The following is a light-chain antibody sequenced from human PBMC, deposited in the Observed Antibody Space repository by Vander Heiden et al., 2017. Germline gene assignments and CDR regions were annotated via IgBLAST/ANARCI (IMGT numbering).Light chain of an antibody. Sequence: EIVLTQSPATLSLSPGERVTLSCRASQSVSSYLAWYQQKPGQAPRLLIYDASNRATGIPARFSGSGSGTDFTLTISSLEPEDFAVYYCQQRSNWRGTFGGGTKVEIK. CDR2: DAS. CDR1: QSVSSY. J-gene: IGKJ4*01. CDR3: QQRSNWRGT. V-gene: IGKV3-11*01.